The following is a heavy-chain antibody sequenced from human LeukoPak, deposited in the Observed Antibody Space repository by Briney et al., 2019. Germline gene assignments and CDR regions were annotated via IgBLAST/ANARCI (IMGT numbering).Heavy chain of an antibody. Sequence: PGGSLRLSCAASGFTFSSYAMSWVRQAPGKGLEWVSAIGTAGDTYYPGSVKGRFTISRENAKNSLYLQMNSLRAGDTAVYYCARGDGSYYYYYMDVWGKGTTVTISS. CDR3: ARGDGSYYYYYMDV. V-gene: IGHV3-13*01. J-gene: IGHJ6*03. CDR1: GFTFSSYA. CDR2: IGTAGDT. D-gene: IGHD5-24*01.